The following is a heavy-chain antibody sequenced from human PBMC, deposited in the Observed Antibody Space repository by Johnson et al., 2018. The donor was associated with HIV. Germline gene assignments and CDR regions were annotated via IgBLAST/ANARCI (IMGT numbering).Heavy chain of an antibody. CDR2: ISYDGSNK. V-gene: IGHV3-30*03. D-gene: IGHD3-22*01. CDR3: VRRFYDSSAFDI. CDR1: GFTFSSYG. Sequence: QVQLVESGGGLVQPGGSLRLSCAASGFTFSSYGMHWVRQAPGKGLEWVAVISYDGSNKYYADSVKGRFTISRDNSKNTLFLQMNSLRAEDTAVYYCVRRFYDSSAFDIWGQGTMVTISS. J-gene: IGHJ3*02.